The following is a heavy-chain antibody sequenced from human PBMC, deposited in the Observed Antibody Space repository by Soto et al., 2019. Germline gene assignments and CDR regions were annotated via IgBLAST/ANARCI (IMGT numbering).Heavy chain of an antibody. V-gene: IGHV1-69*06. CDR3: ARRLDGYNWYYFDY. J-gene: IGHJ4*02. D-gene: IGHD5-12*01. CDR2: IIPIFGTA. Sequence: SVKVSCKASGGTFSSYAISWVRQAPGQGLEWMGGIIPIFGTANYAQKFQGRVTITADKSTSTAYMELSSLRSEDTAVYYCARRLDGYNWYYFDYWGQGTLDTVSS. CDR1: GGTFSSYA.